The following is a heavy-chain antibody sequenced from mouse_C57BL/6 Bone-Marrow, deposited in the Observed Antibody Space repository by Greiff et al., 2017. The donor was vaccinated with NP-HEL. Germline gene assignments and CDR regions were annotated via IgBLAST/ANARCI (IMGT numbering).Heavy chain of an antibody. V-gene: IGHV7-3*01. CDR3: ARYVYYGYYFDY. CDR2: IRNKANGYKT. Sequence: DVKLVESGGGLVQPGGSLSLSCAASGFTFTDYYMSWVRQPPGKALEWLGFIRNKANGYKTEYNASVKGRFTIASDNSQRILYLQMNALRAEDSATYYLARYVYYGYYFDYWGQGTTLTGSS. CDR1: GFTFTDYY. J-gene: IGHJ2*01. D-gene: IGHD2-3*01.